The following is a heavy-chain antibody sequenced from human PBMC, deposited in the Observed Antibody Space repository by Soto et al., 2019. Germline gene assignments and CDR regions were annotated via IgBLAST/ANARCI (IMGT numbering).Heavy chain of an antibody. CDR1: GFPFSNYW. CDR3: VRDSHGDY. CDR2: IDHDGPT. J-gene: IGHJ4*02. Sequence: EVQLVESGGGLVQPGGSLSFSCAGSGFPFSNYWMHWVRQAPGKGLEWVSRIDHDGPTDYADSVRGRFTISRDNAENTLYLQMNSLRPEDTAVYYCVRDSHGDYWGQGTLVTVSS. V-gene: IGHV3-74*01.